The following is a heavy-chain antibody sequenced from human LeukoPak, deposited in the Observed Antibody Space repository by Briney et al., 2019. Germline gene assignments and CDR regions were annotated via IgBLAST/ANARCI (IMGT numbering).Heavy chain of an antibody. V-gene: IGHV1-69*05. CDR2: IIPLFGTA. CDR3: ARVFARGGEISGSYYYF. J-gene: IGHJ4*02. CDR1: GGTFSTYA. Sequence: ASVKVSCKASGGTFSTYAVNWVRQAPGQGLEWMRGIIPLFGTANYAQKFQGRVTITTDESTSTAYMELSSLRSEDTAIYYCARVFARGGEISGSYYYFWGQGTLVTVSS. D-gene: IGHD1-26*01.